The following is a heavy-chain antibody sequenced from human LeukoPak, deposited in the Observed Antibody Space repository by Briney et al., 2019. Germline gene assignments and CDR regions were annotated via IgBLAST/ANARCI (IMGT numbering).Heavy chain of an antibody. D-gene: IGHD6-19*01. Sequence: GGSLRLSCAASGLTFSSYAMSWVRQAPGKGLEWVSAISGSGGSTYYADSVKGRFTISRDNSKNTLYLQMNSLRAEDTAVYYCAKFKGMDDSGWYYFDYWGQGTLVTVSS. V-gene: IGHV3-23*01. J-gene: IGHJ4*02. CDR1: GLTFSSYA. CDR2: ISGSGGST. CDR3: AKFKGMDDSGWYYFDY.